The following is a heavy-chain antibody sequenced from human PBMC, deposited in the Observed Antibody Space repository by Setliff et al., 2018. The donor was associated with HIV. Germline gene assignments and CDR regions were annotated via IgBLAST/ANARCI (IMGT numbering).Heavy chain of an antibody. D-gene: IGHD1-26*01. Sequence: PSETLSLTCTVSGGSISSSSYYWSWIRQPAGKGLEWIGRIYTSGSTNYNPSLKSRVTISVDTSKNQFSLKLSSVTAADTAVYYCARGGSGSPFDYWGQGTLVTVSS. CDR1: GGSISSSSYY. J-gene: IGHJ4*02. CDR3: ARGGSGSPFDY. V-gene: IGHV4-61*02. CDR2: IYTSGST.